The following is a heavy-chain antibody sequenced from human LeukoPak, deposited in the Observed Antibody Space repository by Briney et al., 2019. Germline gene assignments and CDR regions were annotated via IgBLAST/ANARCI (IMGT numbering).Heavy chain of an antibody. Sequence: GGSLRLSCAATGFTFNTFAMHWARQAPGKGLEWLGLISYDGDKQIYPASVKRRFSFSRDNSNNTLYLQMNTLRPEDTALYYCARESHEGATRAYNWFDPWGQGTLVSVSS. V-gene: IGHV3-30-3*01. D-gene: IGHD1-26*01. J-gene: IGHJ5*02. CDR3: ARESHEGATRAYNWFDP. CDR2: ISYDGDKQ. CDR1: GFTFNTFA.